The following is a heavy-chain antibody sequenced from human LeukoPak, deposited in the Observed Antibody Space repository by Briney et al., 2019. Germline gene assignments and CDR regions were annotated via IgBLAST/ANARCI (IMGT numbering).Heavy chain of an antibody. V-gene: IGHV1-18*01. Sequence: ASVKVSCKASGGTFSSYAISWVRQAPGQGLELMGWIRAYNGNTNYAQKLQGRVTMTTDTSTSTAYMELRSLRSDDTAVYYCARGAVAGTASKGGAFDIWGQGTMVTVSS. J-gene: IGHJ3*02. CDR3: ARGAVAGTASKGGAFDI. CDR2: IRAYNGNT. CDR1: GGTFSSYA. D-gene: IGHD6-19*01.